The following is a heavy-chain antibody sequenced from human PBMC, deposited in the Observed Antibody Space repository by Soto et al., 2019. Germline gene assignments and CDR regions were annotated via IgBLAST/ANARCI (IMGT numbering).Heavy chain of an antibody. CDR2: ISGSGGST. Sequence: PGGSLRLPCAASGFTFSPYAMSWIRQAPGKGLEWVSAISGSGGSTYYADSVKGRFTISRDNSKNTLYLQMNSLRAEDTAVYDCAKDRGAQGWFDPWGHGTRVTVAS. V-gene: IGHV3-23*01. CDR1: GFTFSPYA. D-gene: IGHD4-17*01. CDR3: AKDRGAQGWFDP. J-gene: IGHJ5*02.